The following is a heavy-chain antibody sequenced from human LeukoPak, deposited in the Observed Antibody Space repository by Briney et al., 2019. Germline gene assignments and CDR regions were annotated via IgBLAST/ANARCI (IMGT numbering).Heavy chain of an antibody. CDR1: GFTFSTYW. Sequence: GGSLRLSCAASGFTFSTYWMHWVRQAPGTGLVWVSLINSDGSSTNYADSVKGRFTISRDYAKNTLYLQMNSLRAKDTAVYYCATDAPAVTIFGYWGQGTLVTVSS. CDR3: ATDAPAVTIFGY. D-gene: IGHD3-10*01. CDR2: INSDGSST. V-gene: IGHV3-74*01. J-gene: IGHJ4*02.